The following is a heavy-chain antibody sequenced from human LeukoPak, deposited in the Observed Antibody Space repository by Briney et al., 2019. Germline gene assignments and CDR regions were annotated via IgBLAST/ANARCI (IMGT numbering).Heavy chain of an antibody. Sequence: SETLSLTCAVYGGSFSGYYWSWIRQPPGKGLEWIGEINHSGSTNYNPSLKSRVTISVDTSKNQFSLKLSSVTAADTAVYYCARGGGYYYDFDYWGQGTLVTVSS. V-gene: IGHV4-34*01. CDR3: ARGGGYYYDFDY. CDR1: GGSFSGYY. D-gene: IGHD3-22*01. CDR2: INHSGST. J-gene: IGHJ4*02.